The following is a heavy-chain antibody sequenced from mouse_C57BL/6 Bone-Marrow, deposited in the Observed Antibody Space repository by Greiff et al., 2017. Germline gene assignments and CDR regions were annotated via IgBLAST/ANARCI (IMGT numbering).Heavy chain of an antibody. J-gene: IGHJ4*01. V-gene: IGHV5-17*01. Sequence: EVQVVESGGGLVKPGGSLKLSCAASGFTFRDYGMHWVRQAPGQGLEWVGYISTRSSTTYYADTVKGRYTISTDNAESTPYLQLSSLRSEDSAVYYCARPGLGYAMGYWGQGTSVTVS. D-gene: IGHD3-1*01. CDR1: GFTFRDYG. CDR3: ARPGLGYAMGY. CDR2: ISTRSSTT.